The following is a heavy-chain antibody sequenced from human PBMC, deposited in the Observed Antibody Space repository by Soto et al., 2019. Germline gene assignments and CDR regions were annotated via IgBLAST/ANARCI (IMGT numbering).Heavy chain of an antibody. Sequence: GGSLRLSCAASRISFSHYCMSGVRQAPGKGLEWVGFICKRGNVGTRERNTSVKGRHTVASDDFKSPTYLRMKSLKTEDTAVSYCRNDEMSTLTRGSFKKFDSWGQGTLVTVSS. CDR2: ICKRGNVGTR. CDR1: RISFSHYC. D-gene: IGHD3-10*01. V-gene: IGHV3-49*04. J-gene: IGHJ5*01. CDR3: RNDEMSTLTRGSFKKFDS.